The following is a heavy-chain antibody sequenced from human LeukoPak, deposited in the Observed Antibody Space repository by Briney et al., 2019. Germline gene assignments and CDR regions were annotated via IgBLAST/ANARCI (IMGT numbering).Heavy chain of an antibody. J-gene: IGHJ4*02. D-gene: IGHD3-10*01. CDR2: IYYSGST. CDR1: GDSISSSNYY. Sequence: PSETLSLTCTVSGDSISSSNYYWGWIRQPPGKGLEWIGTIYYSGSTYYNPSLKSRVTISVDPSKTQFSLKLSSVTAADTAVYYCARTYYYGSGSFYIDYWGQGTLVTVSS. V-gene: IGHV4-39*01. CDR3: ARTYYYGSGSFYIDY.